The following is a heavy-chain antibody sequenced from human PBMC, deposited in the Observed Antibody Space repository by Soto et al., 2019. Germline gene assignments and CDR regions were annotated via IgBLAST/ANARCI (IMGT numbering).Heavy chain of an antibody. V-gene: IGHV1-46*01. CDR2: INPSDGST. CDR1: RYTFTNCY. CDR3: ARGLPDPPMFFGDYIYALDV. Sequence: ASVKVSCKASRYTFTNCYVHWVRQAPEQGLEWMGIINPSDGSTRYAQEFQVRVTMTRDTSTSTVYMDLSSLRSEDTAVYYCARGLPDPPMFFGDYIYALDVWGLGTTVTVSS. J-gene: IGHJ6*02. D-gene: IGHD3-10*02.